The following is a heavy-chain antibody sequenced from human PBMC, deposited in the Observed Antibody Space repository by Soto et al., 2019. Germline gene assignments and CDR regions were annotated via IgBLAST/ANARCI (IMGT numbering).Heavy chain of an antibody. CDR3: ARVLRQYYDSSGYPYFDY. J-gene: IGHJ4*02. Sequence: EVQLSESGGGLVQPGGSLRLSCAASGFTLSSYAMSWVRQAPGKGLEWVSVIGGVVESTYYADSVKGRFTISRDNSKNTLYLQMNSLRAEDTAVYYCARVLRQYYDSSGYPYFDYWGQGTLVTVSS. D-gene: IGHD3-22*01. V-gene: IGHV3-23*01. CDR1: GFTLSSYA. CDR2: IGGVVEST.